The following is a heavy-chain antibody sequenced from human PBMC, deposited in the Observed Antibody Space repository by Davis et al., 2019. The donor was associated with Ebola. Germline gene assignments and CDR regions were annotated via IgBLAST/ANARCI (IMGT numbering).Heavy chain of an antibody. V-gene: IGHV3-21*01. D-gene: IGHD2-8*02. CDR3: VKTRSNWWNDALEI. J-gene: IGHJ3*02. CDR1: GFTFSTYT. CDR2: ISISSAFI. Sequence: GGSLRLSCAASGFTFSTYTMTWVRQAPGKGLEWVSSISISSAFIYYADSVKGRFTVSRDNAKSSLSLQMNSLRPEDTAVYYCVKTRSNWWNDALEIWGRGTMVIVSS.